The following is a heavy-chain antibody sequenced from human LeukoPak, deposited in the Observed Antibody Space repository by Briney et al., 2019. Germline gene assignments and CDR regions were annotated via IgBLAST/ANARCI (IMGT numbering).Heavy chain of an antibody. CDR3: ARHWLVAAEWNY. CDR2: IYYSGST. CDR1: GGSISSSSYY. D-gene: IGHD2-15*01. Sequence: SETLSLTCTVSGGSISSSSYYWGWIRQPPGKGLEWIGSIYYSGSTYYNPSLKSRVTISVDTSKNQFSLKLSSVTAADTAVYYCARHWLVAAEWNYWGQGTLVTVSS. V-gene: IGHV4-39*01. J-gene: IGHJ4*02.